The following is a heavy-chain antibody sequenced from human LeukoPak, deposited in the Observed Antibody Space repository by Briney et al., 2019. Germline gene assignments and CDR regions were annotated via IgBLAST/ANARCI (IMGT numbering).Heavy chain of an antibody. D-gene: IGHD5-18*01. CDR2: IYYSGST. Sequence: PSETLSLTCTVSGDSISSYYWSWIRQPPGKGLEWIGYIYYSGSTNYNPSLKSRATISVDTSKNQFSLKLTSVTAADTAVYYCARLLVDSYGYWFDPWGQGTLVTVSS. CDR3: ARLLVDSYGYWFDP. V-gene: IGHV4-59*08. CDR1: GDSISSYY. J-gene: IGHJ5*02.